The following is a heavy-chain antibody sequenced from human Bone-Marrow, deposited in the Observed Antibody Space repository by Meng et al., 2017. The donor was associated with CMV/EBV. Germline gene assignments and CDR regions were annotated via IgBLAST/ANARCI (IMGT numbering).Heavy chain of an antibody. J-gene: IGHJ4*02. D-gene: IGHD3-9*01. CDR1: GFTFSNAW. Sequence: GESLKISCAASGFTFSNAWMSWVRQAPGKGLEWVSYISSSSSTIYYADSVKGRFTISRDNAKNSLYLQMNSLRAEDTAVYYCARDHRNNYFELVYWGQGTLVPSPQ. CDR2: ISSSSSTI. V-gene: IGHV3-48*04. CDR3: ARDHRNNYFELVY.